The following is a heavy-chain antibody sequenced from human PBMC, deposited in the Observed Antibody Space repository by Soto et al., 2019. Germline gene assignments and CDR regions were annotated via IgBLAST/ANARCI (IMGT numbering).Heavy chain of an antibody. CDR1: GGSFSCYY. D-gene: IGHD1-1*01. J-gene: IGHJ4*02. CDR3: ARGRVQDIDY. Sequence: PSETLSLTCAVYGGSFSCYYWSWIRQPPGKGLEWIGEINHSGSTNYNPSLKSRVTISVDTSKNQFSLKLSSVTAADTAVYYCARGRVQDIDYWGQGTLVTVSS. V-gene: IGHV4-34*01. CDR2: INHSGST.